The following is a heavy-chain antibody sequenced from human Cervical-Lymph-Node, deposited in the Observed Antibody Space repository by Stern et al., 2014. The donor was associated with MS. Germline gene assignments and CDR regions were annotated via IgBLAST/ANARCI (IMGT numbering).Heavy chain of an antibody. V-gene: IGHV1-24*01. J-gene: IGHJ6*02. CDR3: ATHRGRVTYYYGMDV. CDR1: GYTLSEIS. CDR2: FDPEHGET. Sequence: VQLVQSGAEVKKPWASVTVSCKVSGYTLSEISMHWVRQAPGKGLEWMGGFDPEHGETRYAQKFQGRVTMAEDRSTDTAYMELSSLRSEDTAVYYCATHRGRVTYYYGMDVWGQGTTVTVSS. D-gene: IGHD2-21*02.